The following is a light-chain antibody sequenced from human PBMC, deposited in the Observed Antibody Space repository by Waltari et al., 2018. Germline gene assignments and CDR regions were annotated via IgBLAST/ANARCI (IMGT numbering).Light chain of an antibody. Sequence: DIVMTQSPLSLAVTPGEPASISCSSSQSPRHRNGYNYLDWYLQKPGPSPQLLIYLGSSRASGVPDRFSGSGSGTDFTLKISRVEAEDVGVYYCMQAQQTHTFGQGTKLEIK. CDR2: LGS. V-gene: IGKV2-28*01. CDR1: QSPRHRNGYNY. J-gene: IGKJ2*01. CDR3: MQAQQTHT.